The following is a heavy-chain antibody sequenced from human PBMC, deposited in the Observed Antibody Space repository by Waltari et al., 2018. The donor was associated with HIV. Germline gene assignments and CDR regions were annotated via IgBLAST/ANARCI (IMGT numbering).Heavy chain of an antibody. V-gene: IGHV3-23*01. CDR3: AKGLWDLTVIRGAFWFDP. D-gene: IGHD1-20*01. CDR1: GFAFSNYA. Sequence: EVRLFESGGVLVQPGGSLRLSLAASGFAFSNYALTWVRPAPGRGWHWVSSMRSNGITAYHAGSEKGRFTISRDNTKNTLSLQMQSLRVEDTALYFCAKGLWDLTVIRGAFWFDPWGQGTLVTVAS. CDR2: MRSNGITA. J-gene: IGHJ5*02.